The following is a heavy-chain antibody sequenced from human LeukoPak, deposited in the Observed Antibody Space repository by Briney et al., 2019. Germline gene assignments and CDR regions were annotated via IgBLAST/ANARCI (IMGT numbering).Heavy chain of an antibody. V-gene: IGHV3-23*01. Sequence: LSGGSLRLSCAASGFTFRNYAMTWVRQAPGKGLEWVSTLPGSADTTYYADSVAGRFTIFRDDSQSTLSLHMSSLRPEDTALYFCAKGRRSSQWLLSLDAFDVWGRGTMVTVSS. J-gene: IGHJ3*01. CDR2: LPGSADTT. CDR3: AKGRRSSQWLLSLDAFDV. D-gene: IGHD6-19*01. CDR1: GFTFRNYA.